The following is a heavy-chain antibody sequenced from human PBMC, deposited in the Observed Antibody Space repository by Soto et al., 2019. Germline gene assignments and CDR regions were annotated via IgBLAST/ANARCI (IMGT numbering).Heavy chain of an antibody. J-gene: IGHJ6*02. CDR3: AKAPDDSSGTTSQKQYYYYGMDV. V-gene: IGHV3-23*01. CDR2: ISGSGGST. CDR1: GFTFSSYA. Sequence: GGSLRLSCAASGFTFSSYAMSWVRQAPGKGLEWVSAISGSGGSTYYADSVKGRFTISRDNSKNTLYLQMNSLRAEETAVYYCAKAPDDSSGTTSQKQYYYYGMDVWGQGTTVTVSS. D-gene: IGHD3-22*01.